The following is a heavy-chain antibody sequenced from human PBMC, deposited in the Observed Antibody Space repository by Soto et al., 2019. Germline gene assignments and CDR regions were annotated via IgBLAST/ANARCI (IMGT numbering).Heavy chain of an antibody. CDR2: LKQDGSEQ. D-gene: IGHD2-8*01. CDR3: ARSNNVPSKYLDV. J-gene: IGHJ6*04. V-gene: IGHV3-7*01. Sequence: EVQLVESGGGLVQPGGSLRLSCAASGFSLSNYWMSWVRQAPGKGLEWVANLKQDGSEQYYVDSVKGRFTISRDNAKNSLYLQMNSLRAEDTAVYFCARSNNVPSKYLDVWGKGTTVTVSS. CDR1: GFSLSNYW.